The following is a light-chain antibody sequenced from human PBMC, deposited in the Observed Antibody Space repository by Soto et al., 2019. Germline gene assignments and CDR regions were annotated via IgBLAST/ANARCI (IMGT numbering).Light chain of an antibody. CDR2: RDN. J-gene: IGLJ1*01. Sequence: QSVLTQPPSVSGTPGQRVTVSCSGGRSNIGSNTVHWYQQLPGAAPKLLIYRDNQRPSGVPDRFAASKSGTSASLAISGLQSEDEGDYFCTSFTSDHLYVFGTGTKVTVL. CDR1: RSNIGSNT. V-gene: IGLV1-44*01. CDR3: TSFTSDHLYV.